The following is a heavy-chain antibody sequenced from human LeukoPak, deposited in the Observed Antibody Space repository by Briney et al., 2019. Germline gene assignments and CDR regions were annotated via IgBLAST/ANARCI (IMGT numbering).Heavy chain of an antibody. V-gene: IGHV3-48*03. CDR3: ARDASSSSPYYYYMDV. Sequence: GGSLRLSCAASGFTFSSYEMNWVRQAPGKGLEWVSYISSSGSTIYYADSVKGRFTISRDNAKNSLYLQMNSLRAEDTAVYYCARDASSSSPYYYYMDVWGKGTTVTVSS. J-gene: IGHJ6*03. CDR2: ISSSGSTI. CDR1: GFTFSSYE. D-gene: IGHD6-6*01.